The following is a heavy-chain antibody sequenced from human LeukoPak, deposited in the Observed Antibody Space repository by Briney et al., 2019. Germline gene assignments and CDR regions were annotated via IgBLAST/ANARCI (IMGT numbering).Heavy chain of an antibody. CDR1: GYSLSSGYY. J-gene: IGHJ3*02. V-gene: IGHV4-38-2*01. CDR3: ARSPWIQLWLGAFDI. CDR2: IYHSGST. Sequence: SETLSLTCAVSGYSLSSGYYWGWIRPPPGKGLEWIGSIYHSGSTYYNPSLKSRVTISVDTSKNQFSLKLSSVTAADTAVYYCARSPWIQLWLGAFDIWGQGTMVTVSS. D-gene: IGHD5-18*01.